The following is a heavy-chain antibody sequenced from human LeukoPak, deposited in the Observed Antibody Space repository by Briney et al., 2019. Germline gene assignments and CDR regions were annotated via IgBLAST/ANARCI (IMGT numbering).Heavy chain of an antibody. V-gene: IGHV1-8*01. CDR3: ARGGRGIAAAGKRGHYYYMDV. Sequence: SVKVSCKASGYTFTSYEINWVRQATGQGLEWMGWMNPNSGNTGYAQKFQGRVTMTRNTSISTAYMELSSLRSEDTAVYYCARGGRGIAAAGKRGHYYYMDVWGKGTTVTVSS. D-gene: IGHD6-13*01. J-gene: IGHJ6*03. CDR2: MNPNSGNT. CDR1: GYTFTSYE.